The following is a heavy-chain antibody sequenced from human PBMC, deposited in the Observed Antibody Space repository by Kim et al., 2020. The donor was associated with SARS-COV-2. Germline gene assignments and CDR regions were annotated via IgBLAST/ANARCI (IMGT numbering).Heavy chain of an antibody. CDR3: ARDHAPHCTGGSCYFNY. J-gene: IGHJ4*02. V-gene: IGHV3-33*01. CDR1: GFTFSTYA. D-gene: IGHD2-15*01. CDR2: IWYDGSNK. Sequence: GGSLRLSCAASGFTFSTYAMHWVRQAPGKGLEWVAVIWYDGSNKYYADSVKGRFSISRDNSRNTVYLQMNSLRVEDTAVYYCARDHAPHCTGGSCYFNYWGQGRQVTVSP.